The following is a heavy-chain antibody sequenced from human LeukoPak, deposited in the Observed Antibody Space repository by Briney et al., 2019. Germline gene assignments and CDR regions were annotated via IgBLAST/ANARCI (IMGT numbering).Heavy chain of an antibody. J-gene: IGHJ4*02. D-gene: IGHD6-19*01. CDR2: INPNSGGT. V-gene: IGHV1-2*02. CDR1: GYTFTGYY. Sequence: ASVKVSCKASGYTFTGYYMHWVRQAPGQGLEWMGWINPNSGGTNYAQKFQGRVTMARDTSISTAYMELSRLRSDDTAVYYCARQGIAVAGLYYWGQGTLVTVSS. CDR3: ARQGIAVAGLYY.